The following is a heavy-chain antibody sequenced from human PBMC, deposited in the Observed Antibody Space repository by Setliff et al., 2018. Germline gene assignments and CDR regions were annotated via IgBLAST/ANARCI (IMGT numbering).Heavy chain of an antibody. D-gene: IGHD2-15*01. CDR3: AKDLLPTVCYFDY. CDR1: GFTFSSYA. V-gene: IGHV3-30-3*01. Sequence: GGSLRLSCAASGFTFSSYAMSWVRQAPGKGLEWVAVMSLDETNKYYADSVRGRFTISRDISKNTLYLQMNSLRAEDTAVYYCAKDLLPTVCYFDYWGPGTLVTVSS. J-gene: IGHJ4*02. CDR2: MSLDETNK.